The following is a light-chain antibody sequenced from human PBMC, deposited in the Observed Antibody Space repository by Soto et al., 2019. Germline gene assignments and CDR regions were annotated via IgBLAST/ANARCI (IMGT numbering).Light chain of an antibody. J-gene: IGLJ2*01. V-gene: IGLV3-21*04. CDR3: QVWDSSSDHLV. CDR1: NIGSKS. Sequence: SYELTQPPSVSVAPGQTARVPCGGNNIGSKSVHWYQQKPGQAPVLVIYFDGDRPSGIPERFSGSNSGSTATLTISRVEDGDEADYYCQVWDSSSDHLVFGGGTKLTVL. CDR2: FDG.